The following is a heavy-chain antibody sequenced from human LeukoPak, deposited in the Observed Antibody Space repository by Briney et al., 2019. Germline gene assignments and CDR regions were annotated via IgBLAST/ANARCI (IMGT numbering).Heavy chain of an antibody. Sequence: SETLSLTCTVSGGSISSSSYYWGWIRQPPGKGLEWIGSIYYSGSTYYNPSFKSRVTISVDTSKNQFSLKLSSVTAADTAVYYCASVPNIAVARPFVYWGQGTLVTVSS. CDR2: IYYSGST. CDR3: ASVPNIAVARPFVY. J-gene: IGHJ4*02. V-gene: IGHV4-39*01. CDR1: GGSISSSSYY. D-gene: IGHD6-19*01.